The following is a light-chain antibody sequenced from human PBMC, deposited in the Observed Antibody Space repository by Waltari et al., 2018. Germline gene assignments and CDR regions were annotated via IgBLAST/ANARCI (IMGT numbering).Light chain of an antibody. CDR2: EVS. CDR1: RSDVCTYNR. J-gene: IGLJ2*01. CDR3: SSYTPSATLL. V-gene: IGLV2-18*02. Sequence: QSALTQPPSVSGSPGHSVTISCSGTRSDVCTYNRFSCYQQPPGTAPKLIIFEVSSRPSGVPDRFSGSKSGSPASLTISGLQTEDEGDYYCSSYTPSATLLFGGGTKLTVL.